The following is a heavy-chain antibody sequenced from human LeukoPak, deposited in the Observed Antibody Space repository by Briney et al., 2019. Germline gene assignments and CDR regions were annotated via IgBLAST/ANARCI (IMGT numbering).Heavy chain of an antibody. CDR3: ARDLSAKVIVVVPAASGMDV. D-gene: IGHD2-2*01. CDR2: INPSGGST. J-gene: IGHJ6*02. V-gene: IGHV1-46*01. CDR1: GYTFTSYY. Sequence: ASVKVSCKASGYTFTSYYMHWVRQAPGQGLEWMGIINPSGGSTSYAQKFQGRVTMTRDTSTSTVYMELSSLRSEDTAVYYCARDLSAKVIVVVPAASGMDVWGQGTTVTVSS.